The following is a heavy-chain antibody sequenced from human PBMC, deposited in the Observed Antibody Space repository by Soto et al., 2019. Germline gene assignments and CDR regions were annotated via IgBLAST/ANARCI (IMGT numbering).Heavy chain of an antibody. Sequence: PSETLSLTCAVYGGSFSGYYWSWIRQPPGKGLEWIGEINHSGSTNYNPSLKSRVTISVDTSKNQFSLKLSSVTAADTAVYYCWSTWYNGQFDYWGQGTLVTVSS. J-gene: IGHJ4*02. D-gene: IGHD1-1*01. CDR1: GGSFSGYY. CDR3: WSTWYNGQFDY. CDR2: INHSGST. V-gene: IGHV4-34*01.